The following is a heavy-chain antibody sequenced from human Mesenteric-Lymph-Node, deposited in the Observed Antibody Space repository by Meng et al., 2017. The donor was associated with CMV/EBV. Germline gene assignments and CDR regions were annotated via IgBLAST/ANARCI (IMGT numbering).Heavy chain of an antibody. CDR3: ASMFYGTTIFDY. CDR1: GCTLSSYS. D-gene: IGHD5-12*01. V-gene: IGHV3-21*01. Sequence: SCAASGCTLSSYSMNWVRQAPGKGLEWVSSISSSSSYIYYADSVKGRFTISRDNAKNSLYLQMNSLRAEDTAVYYCASMFYGTTIFDYWGQGTLVTVSS. CDR2: ISSSSSYI. J-gene: IGHJ4*02.